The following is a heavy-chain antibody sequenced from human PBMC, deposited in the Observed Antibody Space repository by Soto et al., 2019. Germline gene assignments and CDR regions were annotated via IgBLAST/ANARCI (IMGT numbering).Heavy chain of an antibody. D-gene: IGHD6-13*01. CDR1: GGTFTSIA. CDR2: IIPVLGTP. Sequence: QVHLVQSSAEVKKPGSSVKVSCKASGGTFTSIAFSWVRQAPGQGLGWMGGIIPVLGTPNYAQKFQARVTITADASTTTVHMELSSLRSDDTAVYYCASSAGLDHLLNYYGLNVWGQGTTVTV. J-gene: IGHJ6*02. CDR3: ASSAGLDHLLNYYGLNV. V-gene: IGHV1-69*01.